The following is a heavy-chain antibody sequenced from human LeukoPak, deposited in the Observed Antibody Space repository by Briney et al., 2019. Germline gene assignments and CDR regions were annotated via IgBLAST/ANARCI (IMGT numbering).Heavy chain of an antibody. V-gene: IGHV3-7*03. CDR1: GFTFSTHW. J-gene: IGHJ4*02. D-gene: IGHD3-10*01. Sequence: PGGSLRLSCGASGFTFSTHWMNWVRQAPGKGLEWVANIKQGGSETNYVGSVKGRFTVSRDDAKNSVYLQVDSLRAEDTAIYYCARGPHYGSRSDHLDCWGQGTLVTVSS. CDR2: IKQGGSET. CDR3: ARGPHYGSRSDHLDC.